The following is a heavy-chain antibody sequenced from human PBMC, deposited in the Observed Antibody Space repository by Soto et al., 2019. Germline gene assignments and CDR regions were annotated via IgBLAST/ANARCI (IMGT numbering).Heavy chain of an antibody. CDR2: IYYSGST. J-gene: IGHJ4*02. CDR3: ARATSYGSGSYYVDY. V-gene: IGHV4-59*01. D-gene: IGHD3-10*01. CDR1: GGSISSYY. Sequence: QVQLQESGPGLVKPSETLSLTCTVSGGSISSYYWSWIRQPPGKGLEWIGYIYYSGSTNYNPSLKSRVTIXXDXSXXQCSLKLSSVTAADTAVYYCARATSYGSGSYYVDYWGQGTLVTVSS.